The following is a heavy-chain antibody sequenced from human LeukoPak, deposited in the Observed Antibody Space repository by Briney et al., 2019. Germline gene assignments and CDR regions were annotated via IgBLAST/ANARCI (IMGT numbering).Heavy chain of an antibody. J-gene: IGHJ4*02. CDR1: GFTFSTFA. V-gene: IGHV3-21*06. Sequence: PGGSLRLSCATSGFTFSTFAMHWVRLSPGKGLEWVSSITGSGPYMLYADSVKHRFTISRDNTKNLLYLEMNSLRAEDTAMYFCVRDVGAVRGEVYFDYWGQGTLVTVSS. D-gene: IGHD3-10*01. CDR3: VRDVGAVRGEVYFDY. CDR2: ITGSGPYM.